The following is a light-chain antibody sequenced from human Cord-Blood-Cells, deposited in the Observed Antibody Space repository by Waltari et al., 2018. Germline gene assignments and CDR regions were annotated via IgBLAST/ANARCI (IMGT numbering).Light chain of an antibody. CDR3: YSTDSSGNHSWV. J-gene: IGLJ3*02. CDR2: EDS. V-gene: IGLV3-10*01. CDR1: ALPKKY. Sequence: SYELPQPPAVSVSPGHTARITCSGDALPKKYAYWYQQKSGQAPVLVIYEDSKRPSGIPERFSGSSSGTMATLTISGAQVEDEADYYCYSTDSSGNHSWVFGGGTKLTVL.